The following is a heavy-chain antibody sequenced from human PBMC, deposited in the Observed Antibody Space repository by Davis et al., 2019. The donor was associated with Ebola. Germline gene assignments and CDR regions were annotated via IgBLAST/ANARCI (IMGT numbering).Heavy chain of an antibody. Sequence: GESLKISCTASGFTFSSYAMSWVRQAPGKGLEWVSTISGSGGSTNYADSVKGRFTISRDNSKNTLYLQMNSLSAEDTAVDYCAKPVASSKYYFDYWGQGTMVTVSS. CDR3: AKPVASSKYYFDY. CDR2: ISGSGGST. CDR1: GFTFSSYA. J-gene: IGHJ4*02. V-gene: IGHV3-23*01. D-gene: IGHD5-12*01.